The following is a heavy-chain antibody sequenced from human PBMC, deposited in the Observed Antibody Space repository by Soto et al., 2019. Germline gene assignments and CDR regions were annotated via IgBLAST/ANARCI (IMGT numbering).Heavy chain of an antibody. CDR2: ISSSSSYI. J-gene: IGHJ6*03. CDR3: ARLSRVRGVNADYYYYMDV. V-gene: IGHV3-21*01. D-gene: IGHD3-10*01. CDR1: GFTFSSYS. Sequence: GGSLRLSCAASGFTFSSYSTNWVRQAPGKGLEWVSSISSSSSYIYYADSVKGRFTISRDNAKSSLYLQMNSLRAEDTAVYYCARLSRVRGVNADYYYYMDVWGKGTTVTVSS.